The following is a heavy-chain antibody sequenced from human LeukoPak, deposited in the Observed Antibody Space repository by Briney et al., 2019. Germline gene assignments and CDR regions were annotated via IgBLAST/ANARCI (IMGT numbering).Heavy chain of an antibody. CDR2: INPNSGGT. CDR3: ARGMGIAARQGNYYYGMDV. D-gene: IGHD6-6*01. V-gene: IGHV1-2*04. Sequence: ASVKVSCKASGYTFTGYYMHWVRQAPGQGLEWMGWINPNSGGTNYAQKFQGWVTMTRDTSISTAYMGLSRLRSDDTAVYYCARGMGIAARQGNYYYGMDVWGQGTTVTVSS. J-gene: IGHJ6*02. CDR1: GYTFTGYY.